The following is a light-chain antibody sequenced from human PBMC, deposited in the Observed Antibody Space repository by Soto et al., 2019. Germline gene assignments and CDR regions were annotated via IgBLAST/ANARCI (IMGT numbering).Light chain of an antibody. V-gene: IGLV7-46*01. CDR1: TGAVTSAHY. J-gene: IGLJ1*01. CDR3: LLSYSGARPHV. Sequence: HAVVTQEPSLTVSPGGTVTLTCGSSTGAVTSAHYPYWFQQKPGQAPRTLIYDTSNKYSWTPARFSGSLLGGKAALTLSGAQPEDEAEYYCLLSYSGARPHVFGSGTKLTVL. CDR2: DTS.